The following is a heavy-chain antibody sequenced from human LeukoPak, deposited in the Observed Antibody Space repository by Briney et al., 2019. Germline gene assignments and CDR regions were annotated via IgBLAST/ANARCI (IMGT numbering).Heavy chain of an antibody. J-gene: IGHJ4*02. CDR1: GFNFSSYA. D-gene: IGHD3-10*01. Sequence: GGSLRLSCAASGFNFSSYAMSWVRQAPGKGLEWVSAISGSGGSTYYADSVKGRFTISRDNSKNTLYLQMNSLRAEDTAVYYCAKDNGSGSYYTTYYFDYWGQGTLVTVSS. V-gene: IGHV3-23*01. CDR3: AKDNGSGSYYTTYYFDY. CDR2: ISGSGGST.